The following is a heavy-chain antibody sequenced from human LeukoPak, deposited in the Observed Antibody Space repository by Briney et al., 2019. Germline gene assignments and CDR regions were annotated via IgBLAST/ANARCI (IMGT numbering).Heavy chain of an antibody. D-gene: IGHD3-9*01. V-gene: IGHV7-4-1*02. CDR2: INTNTGNP. Sequence: ASVKVSCKASGYTFTSYGISWVRQAPGQGLEWMGWINTNTGNPTYAQGFTGRFVFSLDTSVSTAYLQISSLKAEDTAVYYCARDGLRYFDWPLDYWGQGTLVTVSS. CDR3: ARDGLRYFDWPLDY. J-gene: IGHJ4*02. CDR1: GYTFTSYG.